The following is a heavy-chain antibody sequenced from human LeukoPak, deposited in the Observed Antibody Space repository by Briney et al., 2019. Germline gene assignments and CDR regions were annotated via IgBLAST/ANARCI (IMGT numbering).Heavy chain of an antibody. CDR1: GYTFSDYT. J-gene: IGHJ5*02. V-gene: IGHV1-2*02. CDR3: TRDSGSYYGWFDP. Sequence: GASVKVSCKASGYTFSDYTIHGVRQAPGQGLEWMGWMNPNRGDTKYPWKFEGRVTLTRDTSINTAYMELSRLRSDDTAVYYCTRDSGSYYGWFDPWGQGTLVTVSS. CDR2: MNPNRGDT. D-gene: IGHD1-26*01.